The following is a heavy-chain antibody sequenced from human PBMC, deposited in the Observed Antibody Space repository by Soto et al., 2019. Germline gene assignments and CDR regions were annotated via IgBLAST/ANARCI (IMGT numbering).Heavy chain of an antibody. CDR1: GYSFTSYW. D-gene: IGHD5-18*01. CDR2: IDPSDSYT. J-gene: IGHJ6*02. V-gene: IGHV5-10-1*01. CDR3: ARQGDRGGYSYGWPGYYYGMDV. Sequence: GESLKISCKGSGYSFTSYWISWVRQMPGRGLEWMGRIDPSDSYTNYSPSFQGHVTISADKSISTAYLQWSSLKASDTAMYYCARQGDRGGYSYGWPGYYYGMDVWGQGTTVTVSS.